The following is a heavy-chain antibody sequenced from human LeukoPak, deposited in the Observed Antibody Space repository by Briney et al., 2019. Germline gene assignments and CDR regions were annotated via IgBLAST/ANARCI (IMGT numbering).Heavy chain of an antibody. CDR2: ISGSGGST. D-gene: IGHD3-22*01. V-gene: IGHV3-23*01. CDR3: AKSYDRSPRNWFDP. Sequence: GGSLRLSCAASRVTFSSYAMTCVTFSSYAMSWVRQAPGKGLEWVSAISGSGGSTYYADSVKGRFTISRDNSKNTLYLQMNSLRAEVTAVYYCAKSYDRSPRNWFDPWGQGTLVTVSS. J-gene: IGHJ5*02. CDR1: RVTFSSYAMTCVTFSSYA.